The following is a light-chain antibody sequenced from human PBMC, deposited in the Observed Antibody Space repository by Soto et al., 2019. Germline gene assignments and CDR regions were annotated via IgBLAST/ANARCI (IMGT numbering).Light chain of an antibody. V-gene: IGLV3-21*02. CDR3: QVWDGVSDHYV. J-gene: IGLJ1*01. Sequence: SYELTQPPSVSVAPGQTAEITCGGDNIGSISVHWYRQKPGQAPVLVVYDDTDRPSGIPERFSGSNSGNTATLTISRVEAGDEADYYCQVWDGVSDHYVFGRGTKVTVL. CDR2: DDT. CDR1: NIGSIS.